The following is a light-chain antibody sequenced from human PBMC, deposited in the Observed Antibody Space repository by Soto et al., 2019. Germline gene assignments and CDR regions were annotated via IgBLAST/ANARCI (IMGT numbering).Light chain of an antibody. CDR2: DVS. CDR1: SSDVGSYNY. V-gene: IGLV2-11*01. J-gene: IGLJ2*01. CDR3: CSYSGSDSLL. Sequence: QSALTQPRSVSGSPGESVTISCSGTSSDVGSYNYVSWYQQYPGKTPKVMIYDVSERPSEVPVRFSGSKSGNTASLTISGLPAEDVAEYFCCSYSGSDSLLFGGGTKVTVL.